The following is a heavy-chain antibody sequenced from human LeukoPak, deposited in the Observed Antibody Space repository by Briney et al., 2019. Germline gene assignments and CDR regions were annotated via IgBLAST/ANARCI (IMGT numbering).Heavy chain of an antibody. J-gene: IGHJ3*02. CDR1: EFTVSRYY. CDR2: VYSNGNT. Sequence: GGSLRLSCAASEFTVSRYYMSWVCQAPGKGMGLVSIVYSNGNTNYADSVKGRFTISRDSSKNTLYLQMDSLRAEDTAVYYCARTDYGDPFDIWGQGTLVTVSS. CDR3: ARTDYGDPFDI. V-gene: IGHV3-53*01. D-gene: IGHD4-17*01.